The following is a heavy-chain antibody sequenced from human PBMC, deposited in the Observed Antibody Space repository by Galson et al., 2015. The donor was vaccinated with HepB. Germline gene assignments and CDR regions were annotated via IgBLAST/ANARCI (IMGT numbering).Heavy chain of an antibody. CDR1: GFTFSNAW. CDR2: IKSKTDGGTT. D-gene: IGHD3-3*01. V-gene: IGHV3-15*01. J-gene: IGHJ3*02. Sequence: SLRLSCAASGFTFSNAWMSWVRQAPGKGLEWVGRIKSKTDGGTTDYAAPVKGRFTISRDDSKNTLYLQMNSLKTEDTAVYYCTTGVGVVIFMSRDAFDIWGQGTMVTVSS. CDR3: TTGVGVVIFMSRDAFDI.